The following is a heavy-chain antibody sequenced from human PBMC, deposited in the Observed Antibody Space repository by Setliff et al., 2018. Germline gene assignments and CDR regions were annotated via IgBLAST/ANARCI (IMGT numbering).Heavy chain of an antibody. V-gene: IGHV3-48*01. CDR1: EFTFSSYS. J-gene: IGHJ3*02. D-gene: IGHD3-22*01. CDR2: ISSASRTI. Sequence: PGGSLRLSCAASEFTFSSYSMNWVRQAPGKGLEWVSYISSASRTIHYADAVKGRFTISRDNALNSLYLQMNSLRAEDTAVYYCARQRYYDTSGKAFDIWGQGTMVTVSS. CDR3: ARQRYYDTSGKAFDI.